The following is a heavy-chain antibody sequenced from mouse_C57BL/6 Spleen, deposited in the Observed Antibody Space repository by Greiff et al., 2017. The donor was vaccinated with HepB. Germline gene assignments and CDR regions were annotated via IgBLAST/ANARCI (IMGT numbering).Heavy chain of an antibody. Sequence: VQGVESGAELARPGASVKLSCKASGYTFTSYGISWVKQRTGQGLEWIGEIYPRSGNTYYNEKFKGKATLTADKSSSTAYMELRSLTSEDSAVYFCARFNLGDAMDYWGQGTSVTVSS. J-gene: IGHJ4*01. CDR3: ARFNLGDAMDY. D-gene: IGHD4-1*01. CDR2: IYPRSGNT. CDR1: GYTFTSYG. V-gene: IGHV1-81*01.